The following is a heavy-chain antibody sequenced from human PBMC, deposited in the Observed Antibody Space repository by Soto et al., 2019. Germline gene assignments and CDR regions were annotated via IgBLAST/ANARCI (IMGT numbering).Heavy chain of an antibody. V-gene: IGHV1-18*01. CDR1: GYTFTSYG. J-gene: IGHJ5*02. CDR2: ISAYNGNT. CDR3: ARGGTYSSSWYGWFDP. D-gene: IGHD6-13*01. Sequence: ASVKVSCKASGYTFTSYGISWVRQAPGQGLEWMGWISAYNGNTNYAQKLQGRVTMTTDTSTSTAYMGLRSLRSDDTAVYYCARGGTYSSSWYGWFDPWGQGTLVSVSS.